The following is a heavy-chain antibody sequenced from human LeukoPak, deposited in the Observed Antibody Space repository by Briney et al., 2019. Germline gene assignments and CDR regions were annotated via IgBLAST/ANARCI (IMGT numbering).Heavy chain of an antibody. V-gene: IGHV1-2*06. CDR2: IYPDSGGT. CDR1: GYTFTGYY. Sequence: ASVKVSCKASGYTFTGYYMHWVRQAPGQGLEWMGRIYPDSGGTNYAQKFQGRVTMTRDTSISTAYMELSRLRSDDTAVYYCARDRYYDSSGYYEYYYYYYMDVWGKGTTVTVSS. D-gene: IGHD3-22*01. J-gene: IGHJ6*03. CDR3: ARDRYYDSSGYYEYYYYYYMDV.